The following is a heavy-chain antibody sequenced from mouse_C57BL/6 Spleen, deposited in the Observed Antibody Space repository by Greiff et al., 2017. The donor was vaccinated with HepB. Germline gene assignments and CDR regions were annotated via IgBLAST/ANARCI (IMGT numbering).Heavy chain of an antibody. CDR1: GYTFTSYG. V-gene: IGHV1-81*01. Sequence: VKLMESGAELARPGASVKLSCKASGYTFTSYGISWVKQRTGQGLEWIGEIYPRSGNTYYNEKFKGKATLTADKSSSTAYMELRSLTSEDSAVYFCARRVVGFDYWGQGTTLTVSS. CDR3: ARRVVGFDY. J-gene: IGHJ2*01. CDR2: IYPRSGNT. D-gene: IGHD1-1*01.